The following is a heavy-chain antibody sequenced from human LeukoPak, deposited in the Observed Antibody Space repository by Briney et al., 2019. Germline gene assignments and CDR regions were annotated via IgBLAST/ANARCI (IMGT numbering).Heavy chain of an antibody. CDR3: ARVDITFGGVIVVFDY. V-gene: IGHV3-21*01. J-gene: IGHJ4*02. CDR2: ISSSSSYI. D-gene: IGHD3-16*02. Sequence: GGSLRLSCAAYGFTFSSYSMNWVRQGPGKGLEWVSSISSSSSYIYYADSVKGRFTISRDNAKNSLYLQMNSLRAEDTAVYYCARVDITFGGVIVVFDYWGQGTLVTVSS. CDR1: GFTFSSYS.